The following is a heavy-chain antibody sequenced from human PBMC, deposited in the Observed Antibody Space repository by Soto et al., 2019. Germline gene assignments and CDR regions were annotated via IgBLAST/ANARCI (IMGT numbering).Heavy chain of an antibody. V-gene: IGHV1-69*12. Sequence: QVQLVQSGAEVKKPGSSVKVSCKASGGTFSSYAISWVRQAPGQGLEWMGGIIPIFGTANYAQKFQGRVTITADEYTSTAYMELSSLRSEDTAVYYCARGHIAAADSEGDHYCYYGMDVWGQGTTVTVSS. CDR1: GGTFSSYA. J-gene: IGHJ6*02. CDR2: IIPIFGTA. CDR3: ARGHIAAADSEGDHYCYYGMDV. D-gene: IGHD6-13*01.